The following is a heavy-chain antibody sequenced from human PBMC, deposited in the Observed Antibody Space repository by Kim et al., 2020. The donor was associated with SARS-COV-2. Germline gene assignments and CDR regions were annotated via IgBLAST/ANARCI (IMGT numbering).Heavy chain of an antibody. V-gene: IGHV1-69*13. D-gene: IGHD6-19*01. J-gene: IGHJ4*02. CDR3: ARDRERLVAGYYFDY. CDR1: GGTFSSYA. CDR2: IIPIFGTA. Sequence: SVKVSCKASGGTFSSYAISWVRQAPGQGLEWMGGIIPIFGTANYAQKFQGRVTITADESTSTAYMELSSLRSEDTAVYYCARDRERLVAGYYFDYWGQGTLVTVSS.